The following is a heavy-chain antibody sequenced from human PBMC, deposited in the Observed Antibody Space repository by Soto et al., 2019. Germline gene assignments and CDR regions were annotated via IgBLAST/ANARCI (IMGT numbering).Heavy chain of an antibody. Sequence: ASVKVSCKASGYTFASYGSSWVRQAPGQGLEWMGWISAYNGNTNYAQKLQGRVTMTTDISTSTAYMELRSLRSDDTAVYYCARVITGTTTFYYYYYYYMDVWGKGTTVTVSS. V-gene: IGHV1-18*01. CDR3: ARVITGTTTFYYYYYYYMDV. D-gene: IGHD1-7*01. CDR1: GYTFASYG. J-gene: IGHJ6*03. CDR2: ISAYNGNT.